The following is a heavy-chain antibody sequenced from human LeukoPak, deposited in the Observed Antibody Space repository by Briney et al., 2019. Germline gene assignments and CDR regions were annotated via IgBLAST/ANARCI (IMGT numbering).Heavy chain of an antibody. D-gene: IGHD1-26*01. CDR2: VWSGGNNK. CDR1: GFIFSTYG. CDR3: AKDGQVGAIGYFDY. V-gene: IGHV3-33*06. Sequence: PGGSLGLSCAASGFIFSTYGMHWVRQAPGKGLEWVAVVWSGGNNKYYSDSVKGRFTISRDNSKNTLYLQMNSLRAEDTAVYYCAKDGQVGAIGYFDYRGQGTLVTVSS. J-gene: IGHJ4*02.